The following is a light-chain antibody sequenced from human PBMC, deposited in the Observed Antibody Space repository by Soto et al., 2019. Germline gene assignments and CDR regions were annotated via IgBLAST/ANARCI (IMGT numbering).Light chain of an antibody. CDR2: DSS. J-gene: IGKJ4*01. Sequence: EIVLTQSPATLSLSPGERATLSCRASQSVGTYFAWYQQKPGQAPRLLIYDSSNSATGIPARFSGSGSGTDFTLTISSLEPEDFAVYYCQQRSDWPSTFGGGTKVAIK. CDR1: QSVGTY. V-gene: IGKV3-11*01. CDR3: QQRSDWPST.